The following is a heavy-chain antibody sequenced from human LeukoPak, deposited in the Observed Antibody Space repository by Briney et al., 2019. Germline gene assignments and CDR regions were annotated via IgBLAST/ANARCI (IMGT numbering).Heavy chain of an antibody. CDR1: GFTFSSYA. CDR3: AREGGDYGDYLGY. CDR2: ISYDGSNK. Sequence: GGSLRLSCAASGFTFSSYAMHWVRQAPGKGLEWVAVISYDGSNKYYADSVKGRFTISRDNYKNTLYLQMNSLRAEDTAVYYCAREGGDYGDYLGYWGQGTLVTVSS. D-gene: IGHD4-17*01. V-gene: IGHV3-30-3*01. J-gene: IGHJ4*02.